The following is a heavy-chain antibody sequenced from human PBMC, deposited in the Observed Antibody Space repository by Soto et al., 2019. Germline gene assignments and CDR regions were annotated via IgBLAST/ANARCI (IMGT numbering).Heavy chain of an antibody. CDR2: INAGNGNT. V-gene: IGHV1-3*01. D-gene: IGHD7-27*01. CDR1: GYTFTSYG. Sequence: ASVKVSCKASGYTFTSYGIHWVRQAPGQRLEWTGWINAGNGNTKYSEKFQGRVTITRDTSASTAYLELSSLRSEDTAVYYCARDTGDGTFDFWGQGTLVTSPQ. CDR3: ARDTGDGTFDF. J-gene: IGHJ4*02.